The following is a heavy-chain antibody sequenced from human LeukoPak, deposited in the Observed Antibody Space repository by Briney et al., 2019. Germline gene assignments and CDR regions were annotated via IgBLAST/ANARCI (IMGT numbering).Heavy chain of an antibody. J-gene: IGHJ4*02. Sequence: SVKVSCKASGGTFSSYAISWVRQAPGQGLEWMGGIIPIFSTANYAQKFQSRVTIPTDESTSTAYMELSSLRSEDTAVYYCASRLVPSYYAENGGNFDYWGQGTLVTVSS. D-gene: IGHD2/OR15-2a*01. CDR3: ASRLVPSYYAENGGNFDY. CDR2: IIPIFSTA. V-gene: IGHV1-69*05. CDR1: GGTFSSYA.